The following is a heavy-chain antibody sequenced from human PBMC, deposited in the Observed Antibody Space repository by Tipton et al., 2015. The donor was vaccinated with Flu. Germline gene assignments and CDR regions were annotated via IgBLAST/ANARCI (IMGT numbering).Heavy chain of an antibody. CDR3: ASYDHRHIYSSSWAGARRAFDI. D-gene: IGHD6-13*01. J-gene: IGHJ3*02. Sequence: LRLSCTVSGGSISSGGYYWSWIRQHPGKGLEWIGYIYYSGSTYYNPSLKSRVTISVDTSKNQFSLKLSSVTAADTAVYYCASYDHRHIYSSSWAGARRAFDIWGQGTMVTVSS. CDR2: IYYSGST. V-gene: IGHV4-31*03. CDR1: GGSISSGGYY.